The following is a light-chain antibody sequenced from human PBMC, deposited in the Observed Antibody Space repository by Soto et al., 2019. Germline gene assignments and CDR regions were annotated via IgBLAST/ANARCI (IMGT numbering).Light chain of an antibody. CDR3: SSYTGGNPSYV. Sequence: QSALTQPPSASGSPGQSVTISCTGTSSDVGGYAYVSWYQQHPGKAPNLMIYEVTIRPSGVSDRFSGSKSGNTASLTVSGLQAEDEADYYCSSYTGGNPSYVFGTGTKVTVL. CDR2: EVT. J-gene: IGLJ1*01. CDR1: SSDVGGYAY. V-gene: IGLV2-8*01.